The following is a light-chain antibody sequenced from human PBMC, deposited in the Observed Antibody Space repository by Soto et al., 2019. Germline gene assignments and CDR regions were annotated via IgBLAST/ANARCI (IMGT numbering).Light chain of an antibody. CDR3: QSYDSSLSGYLV. V-gene: IGLV1-40*01. J-gene: IGLJ2*01. CDR1: SSNIGAGYD. Sequence: QLVLTQPPSVSGAPGQRVTISCTGSSSNIGAGYDVHWYQQLPGTAPKLLIYGNNNRPSGVPDRFSGSKSGTSASLAITGLQAEDEADYYCQSYDSSLSGYLVFGGGTKLTVL. CDR2: GNN.